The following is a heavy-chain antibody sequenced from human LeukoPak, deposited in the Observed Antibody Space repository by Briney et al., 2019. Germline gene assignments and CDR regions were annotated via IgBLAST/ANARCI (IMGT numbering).Heavy chain of an antibody. CDR3: ARVTGFSGSGDY. J-gene: IGHJ4*02. Sequence: GGSLRLSCAASGFTFSSYAMSWVRQAPGKGLEWVSAISGSGGSTYYADSVKGRFTISRDNSKNTLYLQMSSLRAEDTAVYYCARVTGFSGSGDYWGQGTLVTVSS. CDR1: GFTFSSYA. V-gene: IGHV3-23*01. CDR2: ISGSGGST. D-gene: IGHD3-10*01.